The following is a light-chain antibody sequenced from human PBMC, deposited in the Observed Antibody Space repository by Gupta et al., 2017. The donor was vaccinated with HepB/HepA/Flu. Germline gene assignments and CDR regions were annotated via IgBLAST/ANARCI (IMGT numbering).Light chain of an antibody. J-gene: IGLJ3*02. CDR3: AAWDDSLSGRV. CDR1: SSNIGSNY. V-gene: IGLV1-47*01. Sequence: QSVLTPPPSASGTPGQRVTICCSGSSSNIGSNYVYWYQQLPGTDPKLLIVRNNQRPSGVPYRFSGSKSGTSVTLAISGLRSEDEADYYCAAWDDSLSGRVFGGGTKLTVL. CDR2: RNN.